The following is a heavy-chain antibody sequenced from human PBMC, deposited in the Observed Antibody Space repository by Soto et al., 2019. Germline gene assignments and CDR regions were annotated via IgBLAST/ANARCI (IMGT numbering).Heavy chain of an antibody. V-gene: IGHV3-48*02. J-gene: IGHJ6*02. CDR1: GFTFSSYS. D-gene: IGHD3-3*01. Sequence: EVQLVESGGGLVQPGGSLRLSCAASGFTFSSYSMNWVRQAPGKGLEWVSYISSSSSTIYYADSVKGRFTISRDKAKNSLYLQMNSLRDEDTAVYYCARPSSPAFWYYYGMDVWGQGTTVTVSS. CDR2: ISSSSSTI. CDR3: ARPSSPAFWYYYGMDV.